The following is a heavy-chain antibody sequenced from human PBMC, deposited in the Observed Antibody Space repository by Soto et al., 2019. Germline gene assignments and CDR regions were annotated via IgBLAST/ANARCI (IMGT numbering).Heavy chain of an antibody. D-gene: IGHD1-1*01. CDR2: FSGGSGAI. J-gene: IGHJ4*02. Sequence: PGGSLRLSCAVSGFSLGPYGATWVRQTPEKGLEWVTGFSGGSGAIFYADSVRGRFTISRDSSTAYLQMNNLRPEDTAVYFCARWNGLGDSWGQGSLVTVSS. V-gene: IGHV3-23*01. CDR3: ARWNGLGDS. CDR1: GFSLGPYG.